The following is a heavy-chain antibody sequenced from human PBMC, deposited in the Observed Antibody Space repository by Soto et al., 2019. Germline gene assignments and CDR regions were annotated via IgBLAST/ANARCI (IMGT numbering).Heavy chain of an antibody. CDR3: ARTSGGTYSFDP. V-gene: IGHV4-4*02. J-gene: IGHJ5*02. Sequence: QVQLQESGPGLVKPSGTLSLTCAVSGDSITNNNWWTWLRQSPGTGLEWIGEMHHGGNPDYNPSLRSRVTISVDKSQNQFSLHLSSVAAADSAVYYCARTSGGTYSFDPWGQGTLVTVSS. CDR2: MHHGGNP. D-gene: IGHD3-10*01. CDR1: GDSITNNNW.